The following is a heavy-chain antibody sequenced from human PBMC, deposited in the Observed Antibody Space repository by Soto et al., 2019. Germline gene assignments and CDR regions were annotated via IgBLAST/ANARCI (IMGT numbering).Heavy chain of an antibody. V-gene: IGHV4-39*01. CDR1: GGSIGGSVYY. CDR2: IHYSGNT. CDR3: AKLNRVAIPDY. J-gene: IGHJ4*02. D-gene: IGHD5-12*01. Sequence: SETLCLTCTVSGGSIGGSVYYWGWIRQPPGKGLEWIGSIHYSGNTFYNPSLKSRVTISVDTSKNQFSQNLSSVTAADTAVFYCAKLNRVAIPDYWGQGTLVTVSS.